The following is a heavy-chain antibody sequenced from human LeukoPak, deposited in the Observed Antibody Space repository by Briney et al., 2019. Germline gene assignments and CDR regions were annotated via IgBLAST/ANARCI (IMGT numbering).Heavy chain of an antibody. CDR2: IDWDDDK. CDR1: GFSLSTSGMC. Sequence: SGPTPVNPTQTLTLTCTFSGFSLSTSGMCVSWIRQPPGKALEWLARIDWDDDKYYITSLKTRLTISKDTSKNQVVLTMTHMDPVDTATYYCARGRWYVDYWGQGALVTVSS. V-gene: IGHV2-70*11. J-gene: IGHJ4*02. D-gene: IGHD6-13*01. CDR3: ARGRWYVDY.